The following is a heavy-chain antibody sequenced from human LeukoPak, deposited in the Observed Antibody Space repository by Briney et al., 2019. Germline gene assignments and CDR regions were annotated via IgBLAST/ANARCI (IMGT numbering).Heavy chain of an antibody. D-gene: IGHD3-10*02. CDR3: ASVRLPITIFGEDAFDI. CDR1: GGSISSYY. Sequence: SETLSLTCTVSGGSISSYYWSWIRQPAGKGLEWIGRIYTSGSTNYNPSLKSRVTMSVDTSKNQFSLKLSSVTTADTAVCYCASVRLPITIFGEDAFDIWGQGTMVTVSS. J-gene: IGHJ3*02. V-gene: IGHV4-4*07. CDR2: IYTSGST.